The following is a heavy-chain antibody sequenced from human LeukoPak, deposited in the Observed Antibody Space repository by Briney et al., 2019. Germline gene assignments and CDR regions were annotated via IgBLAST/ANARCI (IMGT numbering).Heavy chain of an antibody. V-gene: IGHV4-34*01. D-gene: IGHD3-10*01. CDR2: INHSGST. CDR1: GGSFSGYY. J-gene: IGHJ4*02. CDR3: ARQRNYYGSGSYFDY. Sequence: PSETLSLTCAVYGGSFSGYYWSWIRQPPGKGLEWIGEINHSGSTNYNPSLKSRVTISVDTSKNQFSLKLSSVTAADTAVYYCARQRNYYGSGSYFDYWGQGTLVTVPS.